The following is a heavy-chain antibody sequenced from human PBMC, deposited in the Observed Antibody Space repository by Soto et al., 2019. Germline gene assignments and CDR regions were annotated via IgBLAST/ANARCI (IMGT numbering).Heavy chain of an antibody. CDR2: IHYSGTT. V-gene: IGHV4-59*01. Sequence: TLSLTCTVSGGSMRNYFWTWIRQPPGKGLEWIGYIHYSGTTSFFPSYNPSLRSRVTISEDTSKNQFSLKLLSVTTADTAVYFCAAGEASSRNLAPYYLDFWGQGTLVTVPS. CDR3: AAGEASSRNLAPYYLDF. J-gene: IGHJ4*02. CDR1: GGSMRNYF. D-gene: IGHD6-13*01.